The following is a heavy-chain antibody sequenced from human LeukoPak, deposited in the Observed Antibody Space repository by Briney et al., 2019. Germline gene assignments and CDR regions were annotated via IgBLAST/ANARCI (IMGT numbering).Heavy chain of an antibody. J-gene: IGHJ5*02. D-gene: IGHD1-26*01. CDR1: GYTFTGYY. CDR2: INPNSGGT. V-gene: IGHV1-2*04. CDR3: ARAAEPDWFDP. Sequence: ASVKVSCKASGYTFTGYYMHWVRQAPGQGLEWMEWINPNSGGTNYAQKFQGWVTMTRDTSISTAYMELSRLRSDDTAVYYCARAAEPDWFDPWGQGTLVTVSS.